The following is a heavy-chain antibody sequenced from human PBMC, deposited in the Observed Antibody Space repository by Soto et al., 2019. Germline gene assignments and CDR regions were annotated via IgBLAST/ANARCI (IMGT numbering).Heavy chain of an antibody. J-gene: IGHJ4*02. CDR3: AKDMSTVPFDY. CDR1: GFTFSSYG. CDR2: ISYDGSNK. Sequence: QVQLVESGGGVVQPGRPLRLSCAASGFTFSSYGMHWVRQAPGKGLEWVAGISYDGSNKYYADSVKGRFTISRDNSKNTLYLQMNSLRAEDTAVFYCAKDMSTVPFDYWGQGTLVTVSS. V-gene: IGHV3-30*18. D-gene: IGHD4-17*01.